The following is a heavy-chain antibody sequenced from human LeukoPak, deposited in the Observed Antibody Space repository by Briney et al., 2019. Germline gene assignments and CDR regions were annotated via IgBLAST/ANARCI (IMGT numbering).Heavy chain of an antibody. J-gene: IGHJ4*02. CDR3: ARVKRITMVRGVIEYFDY. CDR1: GFSFSSYS. V-gene: IGHV3-48*04. D-gene: IGHD3-10*01. Sequence: GGSLRLSCAASGFSFSSYSMNWVRQAPGKGLEWVSYISHTGSTMSYADSVKGRFTISRDNARNSLYLQMNSLRAEDTAVYYCARVKRITMVRGVIEYFDYWGQGTLVTVSS. CDR2: ISHTGSTM.